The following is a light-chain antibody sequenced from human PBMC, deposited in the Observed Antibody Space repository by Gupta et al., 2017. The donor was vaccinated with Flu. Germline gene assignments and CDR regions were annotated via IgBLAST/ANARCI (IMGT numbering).Light chain of an antibody. CDR2: GAS. CDR1: QSVSSSY. Sequence: GTMYLSPGERATRSCRASQSVSSSYLAWYQQKPGQAPRLLIYGASSRATGIPDRFSGSGSGTEFTLTISRLEPEDFAVYYCQQECSSAKTFGQGTXLEIK. J-gene: IGKJ2*01. CDR3: QQECSSAKT. V-gene: IGKV3-20*01.